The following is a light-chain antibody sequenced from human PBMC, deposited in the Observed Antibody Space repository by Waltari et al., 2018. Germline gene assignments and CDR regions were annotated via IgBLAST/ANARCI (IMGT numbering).Light chain of an antibody. J-gene: IGLJ3*02. CDR3: QSDDGGIWV. Sequence: FMLTQPHSVSESPGKTVTISCTRNSGSIGRNYVHWYHQRPGGAPTIVIFEDAQRPPAVHDRFSGAIDSASNSASLTLSGLEIEDEGDYYCQSDDGGIWVFGGGTRLTVL. CDR2: EDA. CDR1: SGSIGRNY. V-gene: IGLV6-57*04.